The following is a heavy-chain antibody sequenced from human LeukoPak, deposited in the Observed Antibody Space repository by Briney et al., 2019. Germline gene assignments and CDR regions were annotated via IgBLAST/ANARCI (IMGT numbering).Heavy chain of an antibody. J-gene: IGHJ4*02. D-gene: IGHD3-22*01. Sequence: PSETLSLTCTVSGGSISSSSYYWGWIRQPPGKGLEWIGSIYYSGSTYYNPSLKSRVTISVDTSKNQFSLKLSSVTAADTAVYYCARAGPNYYDSSGFDYWGQGTLVTVSS. CDR2: IYYSGST. CDR3: ARAGPNYYDSSGFDY. V-gene: IGHV4-39*01. CDR1: GGSISSSSYY.